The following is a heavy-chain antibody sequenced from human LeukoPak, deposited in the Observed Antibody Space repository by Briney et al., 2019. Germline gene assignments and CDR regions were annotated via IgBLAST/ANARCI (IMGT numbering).Heavy chain of an antibody. D-gene: IGHD1-7*01. CDR2: IIPILGIA. Sequence: ASVKVSCKASGGTFSSYAISWVRQAPGQGLEWMGRIIPILGIANYAQKFQGRVTITADKSTSTAYMELSSLRSEDTAVYYCATSSGITGTTTFDPWGQGTLVTVSS. V-gene: IGHV1-69*04. CDR1: GGTFSSYA. CDR3: ATSSGITGTTTFDP. J-gene: IGHJ5*02.